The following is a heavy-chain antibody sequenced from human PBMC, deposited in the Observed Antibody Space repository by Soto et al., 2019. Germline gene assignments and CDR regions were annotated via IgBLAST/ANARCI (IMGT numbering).Heavy chain of an antibody. CDR3: ARDLTLQTDPRVDYVDYFLPYYYYYGMDV. CDR2: IIPIFGTA. Sequence: QVQLVQSGAEVKKPGSSVKVSCKASGGTFSSYAISWVRQAPGQGLEWMGGIIPIFGTANYAQKFQGRVTITADESTSTAYMELGSLRSEDTAVYYCARDLTLQTDPRVDYVDYFLPYYYYYGMDVWGQGTTVTVSS. J-gene: IGHJ6*02. V-gene: IGHV1-69*01. CDR1: GGTFSSYA. D-gene: IGHD4-17*01.